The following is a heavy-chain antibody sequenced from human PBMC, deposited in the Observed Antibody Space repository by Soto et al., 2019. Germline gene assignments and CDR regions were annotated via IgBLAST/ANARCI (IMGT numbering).Heavy chain of an antibody. CDR2: IYYSGST. Sequence: SETLSLTCTVSGGSISSGDYYWSWIRQPPGKGLEWIGYIYYSGSTYYNPSLKSRVTISVDTSKNQFSLKLSSVTAADTAVYYGVRPGGYSYGLVDPPVDYWGQRTLVTVSA. J-gene: IGHJ4*02. CDR3: VRPGGYSYGLVDPPVDY. D-gene: IGHD5-18*01. CDR1: GGSISSGDYY. V-gene: IGHV4-30-4*01.